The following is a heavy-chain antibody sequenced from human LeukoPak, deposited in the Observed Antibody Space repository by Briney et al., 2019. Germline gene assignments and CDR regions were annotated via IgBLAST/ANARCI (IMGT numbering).Heavy chain of an antibody. J-gene: IGHJ1*01. CDR2: INDDGSST. CDR1: GFTFSGSW. D-gene: IGHD5-18*01. CDR3: ARAGYSMDTEYFQH. V-gene: IGHV3-74*01. Sequence: GGSLRLSCAASGFTFSGSWMHWVRQAPGKGLVWVSRINDDGSSTSYADSVKGRFTISRDNAKSSLYLQMNSLRAEDTAVYYCARAGYSMDTEYFQHWGQGTLVTVSS.